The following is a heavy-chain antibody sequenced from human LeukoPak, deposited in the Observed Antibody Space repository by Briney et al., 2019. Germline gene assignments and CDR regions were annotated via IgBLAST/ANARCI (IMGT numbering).Heavy chain of an antibody. CDR2: MNSDGSST. J-gene: IGHJ4*02. Sequence: GGSLRPSCAASGFTFGYYWMHWARQAPGKGLVWVSRMNSDGSSTGYADFVKGRFTISRDNARNTLYLQMNSLRDEDTAVYYCARGFGCSGNNCSPRAFDYWGQGTLVTASS. CDR1: GFTFGYYW. V-gene: IGHV3-74*01. CDR3: ARGFGCSGNNCSPRAFDY. D-gene: IGHD2-15*01.